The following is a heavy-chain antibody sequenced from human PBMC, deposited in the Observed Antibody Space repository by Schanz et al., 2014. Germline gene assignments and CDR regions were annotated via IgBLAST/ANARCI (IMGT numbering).Heavy chain of an antibody. CDR2: ISVYHGHT. V-gene: IGHV1-18*01. J-gene: IGHJ6*02. CDR1: GYTFNNHG. D-gene: IGHD3-10*01. CDR3: VRDAGWASGAYHGIDV. Sequence: QVQLVQSGGEVKKPGASATVSCKASGYTFNNHGISWVRQAPGQGLEWMGWISVYHGHTNYAEKVHGRVTMTTDTATSTAYMELRSLISNDAAVYYCVRDAGWASGAYHGIDVWGQGTSITVSS.